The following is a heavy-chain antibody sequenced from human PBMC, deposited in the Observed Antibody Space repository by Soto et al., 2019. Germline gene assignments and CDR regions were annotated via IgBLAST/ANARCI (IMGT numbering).Heavy chain of an antibody. CDR2: IIPILGIA. CDR1: GGTFSSYT. CDR3: GRVYPPHHYYGMDV. V-gene: IGHV1-69*02. J-gene: IGHJ6*02. Sequence: QVQLVQSGAEVKKPGSSVKVSCKASGGTFSSYTISWVRQAPGQGLEWMGRIIPILGIANYAQKFQGRVTXXGXKLXSTAYRELRSLGSEDTAVYYCGRVYPPHHYYGMDVWGQGTTVTVSS.